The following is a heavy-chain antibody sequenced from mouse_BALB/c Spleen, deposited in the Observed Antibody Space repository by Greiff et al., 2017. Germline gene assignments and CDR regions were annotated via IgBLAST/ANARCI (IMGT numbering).Heavy chain of an antibody. CDR1: GFTFSSYA. Sequence: EVLLVESGGGLVKPGGSLKLSCAASGFTFSSYAMSWVRQTPEKRLEWVASISSGGSTYYPDSVKGRFTISRDNARNILYLQMSSLRSEDTAMYYCAREYGNYDYWGQGTTLTVSA. D-gene: IGHD2-10*02. J-gene: IGHJ2*01. CDR2: ISSGGST. CDR3: AREYGNYDY. V-gene: IGHV5-6-5*01.